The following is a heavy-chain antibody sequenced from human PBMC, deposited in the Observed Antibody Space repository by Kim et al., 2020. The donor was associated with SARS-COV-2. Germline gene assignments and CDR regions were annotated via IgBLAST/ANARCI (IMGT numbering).Heavy chain of an antibody. CDR1: GYTFTGYY. D-gene: IGHD6-13*01. CDR2: INPNSGGT. Sequence: ASVKVSCKASGYTFTGYYMHWVRQAPGQGLEWMGWINPNSGGTNYAQKFQGRVTMTRDTSISTAYMELSRLRSDDTAVYYCARDDSGSSWYHYWGQGTLVTVSS. J-gene: IGHJ4*02. CDR3: ARDDSGSSWYHY. V-gene: IGHV1-2*02.